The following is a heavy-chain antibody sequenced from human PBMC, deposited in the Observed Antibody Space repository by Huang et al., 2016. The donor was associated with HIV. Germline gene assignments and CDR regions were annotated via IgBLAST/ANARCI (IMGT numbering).Heavy chain of an antibody. CDR3: AHRRVAAAPFFFDI. CDR2: IYWDDDK. CDR1: GISFSTRGVG. V-gene: IGHV2-5*02. J-gene: IGHJ4*02. D-gene: IGHD2-15*01. Sequence: QITLKESGPTLVKPTQTLTLTCTFSGISFSTRGVGVGWVRQPPGKAREWLAHIYWDDDKRYSPSLKSRLTISKDTSENRVVLTMTNVDPGDTATYYCAHRRVAAAPFFFDIWGPGVLVIVSS.